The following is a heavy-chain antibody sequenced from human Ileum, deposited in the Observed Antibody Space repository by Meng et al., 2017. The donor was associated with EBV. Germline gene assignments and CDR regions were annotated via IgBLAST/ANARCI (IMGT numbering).Heavy chain of an antibody. CDR1: GGSISSSDW. V-gene: IGHV4-4*02. D-gene: IGHD2-2*02. Sequence: QGQPPGSGPGLLKPSGTLPLTGRGSGGSISSSDWWSWVRQPPGKGLEWIGEIYRGGGTNYNASLKSRVTISVDTSKNHFSLKLNSVTAADTAVYYCARVRVIPAAIGFDYWGQGTLVTVSS. CDR2: IYRGGGT. J-gene: IGHJ4*02. CDR3: ARVRVIPAAIGFDY.